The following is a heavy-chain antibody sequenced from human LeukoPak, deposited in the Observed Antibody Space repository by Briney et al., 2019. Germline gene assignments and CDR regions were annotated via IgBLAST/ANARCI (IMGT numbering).Heavy chain of an antibody. CDR2: ISSSGSTI. D-gene: IGHD3-10*01. CDR1: GFTFSDYY. Sequence: GGSLRLSCAASGFTFSDYYMSWIRQAPGKGLEWASYISSSGSTIYYADSVKGRFTISRDNAKNSLYLQMNNLRDEDTAVYYCARVFRYYGSGSYLNYWGQGTLVTVSS. CDR3: ARVFRYYGSGSYLNY. V-gene: IGHV3-11*04. J-gene: IGHJ4*02.